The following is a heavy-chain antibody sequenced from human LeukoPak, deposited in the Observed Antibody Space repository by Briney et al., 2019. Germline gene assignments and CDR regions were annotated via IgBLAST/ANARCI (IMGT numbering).Heavy chain of an antibody. CDR3: ARLVGTASYYFDY. D-gene: IGHD6-19*01. CDR2: IYYSGST. CDR1: GGSMSSSSYY. V-gene: IGHV4-39*01. J-gene: IGHJ4*02. Sequence: SETLSLTCTVSGGSMSSSSYYWAWIRQPPGKGLEWIGSIYYSGSTYHNPPLKSRVTISVDTSKNQFSLMLSSVTAADTAVYYCARLVGTASYYFDYWGQGTLVTVSS.